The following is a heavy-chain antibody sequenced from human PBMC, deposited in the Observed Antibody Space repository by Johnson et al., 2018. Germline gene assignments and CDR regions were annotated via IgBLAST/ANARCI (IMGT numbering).Heavy chain of an antibody. J-gene: IGHJ2*01. V-gene: IGHV3-13*01. CDR3: ARSPVEQQLSYWYFEL. CDR2: IGTAGDT. D-gene: IGHD6-13*01. CDR1: GFTFSSYD. Sequence: VQLVESGGGLVQPGGSLRLSCAASGFTFSSYDMHWVRPATGKGLEWVSAIGTAGDTYYPGSVKGRFTISRENAKTSLYLQMNSLRAGDTAVYSCARSPVEQQLSYWYFELWGRGPLVTVSS.